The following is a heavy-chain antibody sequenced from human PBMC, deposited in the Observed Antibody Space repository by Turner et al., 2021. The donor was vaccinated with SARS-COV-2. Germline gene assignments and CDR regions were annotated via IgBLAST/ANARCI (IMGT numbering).Heavy chain of an antibody. CDR1: GFTFSSYA. CDR2: ISYDGSNK. D-gene: IGHD2-8*01. Sequence: VQLVESGGGLVKPGGSLRLSCAASGFTFSSYAMHWVRQAPGKGLEWVAVISYDGSNKYYADSVKGRFTISRDNSKNTLYLQMNSLRAEDTAVYYCARDSPYCTNGVCYTSYYGMDVWGQGTTVTVSS. CDR3: ARDSPYCTNGVCYTSYYGMDV. J-gene: IGHJ6*02. V-gene: IGHV3-30*04.